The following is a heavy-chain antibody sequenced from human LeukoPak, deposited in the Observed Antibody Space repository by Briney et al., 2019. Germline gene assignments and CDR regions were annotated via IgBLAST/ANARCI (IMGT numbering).Heavy chain of an antibody. V-gene: IGHV4-59*01. D-gene: IGHD3-3*01. CDR3: TQVGDFWSGPPHYYMDV. CDR2: VYSSGST. Sequence: SETLSLTCNVSGGSISSYYWNWNWIRQPPGKGLEWIGYVYSSGSTDYNPSLKSRLTISVDTSKNQFSLNLSSVTAADTAVYYCTQVGDFWSGPPHYYMDVWGTGTTVTVSS. CDR1: GGSISSYY. J-gene: IGHJ6*03.